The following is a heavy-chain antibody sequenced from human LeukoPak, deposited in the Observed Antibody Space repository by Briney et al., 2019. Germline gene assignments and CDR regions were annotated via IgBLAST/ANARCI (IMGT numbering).Heavy chain of an antibody. CDR2: IKQDGSEK. CDR3: ASLRGTYYYGSGNFDY. D-gene: IGHD3-10*01. CDR1: GFTFSSYW. V-gene: IGHV3-7*01. J-gene: IGHJ4*02. Sequence: GGSLRLSCAASGFTFSSYWMSWVRQAPGKGLEWVANIKQDGSEKYYVDSVKGRFTVSRDNAKNSLYLQMNSLRAEDTAVYYCASLRGTYYYGSGNFDYWGQGTLVTVSS.